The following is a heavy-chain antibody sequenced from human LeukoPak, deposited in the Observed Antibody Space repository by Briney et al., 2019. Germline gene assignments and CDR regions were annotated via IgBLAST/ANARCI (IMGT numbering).Heavy chain of an antibody. CDR3: ARDPNYYDSI. CDR2: ISYSGSYT. D-gene: IGHD3-22*01. CDR1: GFIFSTCS. V-gene: IGHV3-21*01. Sequence: PGGSLRLSCAASGFIFSTCSMNWVRQPPGKGLEWVSYISYSGSYTYYADSVKGRFTISRDNAKNSLYLQMNSLRAEDTAVYYCARDPNYYDSIWGQGTLVTVSS. J-gene: IGHJ4*02.